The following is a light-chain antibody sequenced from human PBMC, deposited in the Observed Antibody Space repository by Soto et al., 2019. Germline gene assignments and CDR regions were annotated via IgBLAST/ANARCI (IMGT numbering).Light chain of an antibody. Sequence: QSVLTQPASVSGSPGQSITISCTGTSSDVGGYDYVSWYQHHPGKAPKLMIYKVSNRPSGVSNRFSGSKSGNTASLTISGVQAEEEADYYCSSYTSSTARVFGTGTKVTVL. CDR3: SSYTSSTARV. CDR1: SSDVGGYDY. V-gene: IGLV2-14*01. CDR2: KVS. J-gene: IGLJ1*01.